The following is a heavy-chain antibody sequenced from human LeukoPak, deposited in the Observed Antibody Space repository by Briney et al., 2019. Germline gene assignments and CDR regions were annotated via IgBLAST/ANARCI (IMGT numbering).Heavy chain of an antibody. CDR2: FSGSEDSA. CDR1: GFTVSTYG. D-gene: IGHD6-19*01. J-gene: IGHJ4*02. V-gene: IGHV3-23*01. CDR3: AKPLYNSGWYGGGDY. Sequence: GGSLRLSCAASGFTVSTYGMSWVRQAPGKGPEWVSGFSGSEDSAYYADSVKGRFTISRDNSKNTLYLQMNSLRAEDTAVYYCAKPLYNSGWYGGGDYWGQGTLVTVSS.